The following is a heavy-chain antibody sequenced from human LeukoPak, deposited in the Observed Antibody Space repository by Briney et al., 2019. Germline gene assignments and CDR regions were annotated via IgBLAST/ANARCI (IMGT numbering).Heavy chain of an antibody. V-gene: IGHV5-51*01. CDR2: IYPGDSDT. D-gene: IGHD4-17*01. J-gene: IGHJ5*02. CDR3: ARLLTSTTVTTDWFDP. CDR1: GYSVTSYW. Sequence: GESLKISCKGSGYSVTSYWIGWVRQMPGKGLEWMGIIYPGDSDTRYSPSFQGQVTISADKSISTAYLQWSSLKASDTAMYYCARLLTSTTVTTDWFDPWGQGTLVTVSS.